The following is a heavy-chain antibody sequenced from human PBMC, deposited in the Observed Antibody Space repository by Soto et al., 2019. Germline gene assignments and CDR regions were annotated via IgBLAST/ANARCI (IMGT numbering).Heavy chain of an antibody. CDR1: GFTFSTYS. Sequence: GGSLRLSCAASGFTFSTYSMHWVRQAPGKGLEWVAFISYDGNKKYYADSVKGRFTISRDNSKNTLYLQMNSLRTGDTAVYYCARDRRDGYNHYNFGMDVWGQGTTVTVSS. D-gene: IGHD5-12*01. CDR3: ARDRRDGYNHYNFGMDV. J-gene: IGHJ6*02. CDR2: ISYDGNKK. V-gene: IGHV3-30-3*01.